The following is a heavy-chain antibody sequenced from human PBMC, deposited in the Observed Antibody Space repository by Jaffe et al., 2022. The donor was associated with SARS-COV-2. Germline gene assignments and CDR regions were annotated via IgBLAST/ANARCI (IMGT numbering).Heavy chain of an antibody. CDR2: IYYSGST. CDR1: GGSISSSSYY. J-gene: IGHJ5*02. CDR3: ARRGVHQDDYDILTGYFNWFDP. V-gene: IGHV4-39*01. Sequence: QLQLQESGPGLVKPSETLSLTCTVSGGSISSSSYYWGWIRQPPGKGLEWIGSIYYSGSTYYNPSLKSRVTISVDTSKNQFSLKLSSVTAADTAVYYCARRGVHQDDYDILTGYFNWFDPWGQGTLVTVSS. D-gene: IGHD3-9*01.